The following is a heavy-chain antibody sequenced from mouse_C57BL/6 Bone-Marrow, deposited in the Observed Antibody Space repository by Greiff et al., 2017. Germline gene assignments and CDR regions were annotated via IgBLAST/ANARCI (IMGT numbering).Heavy chain of an antibody. CDR2: ISNLAYSI. D-gene: IGHD2-3*01. CDR3: ARLDDGYPYYAMDY. CDR1: GFTFSDYG. J-gene: IGHJ4*01. V-gene: IGHV5-15*01. Sequence: EVMLVESGGGLVQPGGSLKLSCAASGFTFSDYGMAWVRQAPRKGPEWVAFISNLAYSIYYADTVTGRFTISRENAKNTLYLEMSSLRSEDTAMYYCARLDDGYPYYAMDYWGQGTSVTVSS.